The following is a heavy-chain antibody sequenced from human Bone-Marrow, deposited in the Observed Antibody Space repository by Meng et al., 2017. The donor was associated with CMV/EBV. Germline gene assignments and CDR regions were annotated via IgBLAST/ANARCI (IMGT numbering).Heavy chain of an antibody. V-gene: IGHV1-69*10. CDR1: GGTFSSYA. J-gene: IGHJ6*02. CDR2: IIPILGIA. CDR3: AGALRRQQLVLEVYYYYGMDV. Sequence: SVKVSCKASGGTFSSYAISWVRQAPGQGLEWMGGIIPILGIANYAQKFQGRVTITADKSTSTAYMELSSLRSEDTAVYYCAGALRRQQLVLEVYYYYGMDVWGQGTTVTVSS. D-gene: IGHD6-13*01.